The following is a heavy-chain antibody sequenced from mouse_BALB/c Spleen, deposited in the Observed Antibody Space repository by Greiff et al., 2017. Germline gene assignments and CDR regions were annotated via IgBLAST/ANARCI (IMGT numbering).Heavy chain of an antibody. Sequence: VQLKESGAELVRSGASVKLSCTASGFNIKDYYMHWVKQRPEQGLEWIGWIDPENGDTEYAPKFQGKATMTADTSSNTAYLQLSSLTSEDTAVYYCNAHYGSSYDAMDYWGQGTSVTVSS. V-gene: IGHV14-4*02. CDR2: IDPENGDT. D-gene: IGHD1-1*01. CDR1: GFNIKDYY. CDR3: NAHYGSSYDAMDY. J-gene: IGHJ4*01.